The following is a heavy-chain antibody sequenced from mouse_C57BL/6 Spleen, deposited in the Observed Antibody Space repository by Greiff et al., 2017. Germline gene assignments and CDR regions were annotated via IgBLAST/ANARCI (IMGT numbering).Heavy chain of an antibody. V-gene: IGHV6-6*01. D-gene: IGHD1-1*01. Sequence: VKLVESGGGLVQPGGSMKLSCAASGFTFSDAWMDWVRQSPEKGLEWVAEIRNKANNHATYYAESVKGRFTISRDDSKSSVYLQMNSLRAEDTGIYYCTYVFGSSYDYAMDYWGQGTSVTVSS. J-gene: IGHJ4*01. CDR2: IRNKANNHAT. CDR3: TYVFGSSYDYAMDY. CDR1: GFTFSDAW.